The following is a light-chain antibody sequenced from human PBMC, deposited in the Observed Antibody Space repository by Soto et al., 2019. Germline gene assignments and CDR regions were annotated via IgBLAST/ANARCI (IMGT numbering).Light chain of an antibody. CDR3: QQANSFPYT. CDR1: QDINSW. J-gene: IGKJ2*01. V-gene: IGKV1-12*01. Sequence: DIQMTQSPSSVSASVGDRATITCRASQDINSWLAWYQQKPGKAPKLLVYGASSLQSGVPSRFSGSGSGTDFTLTISSLQPEDFAIYYCQQANSFPYTFGQGTKVDIK. CDR2: GAS.